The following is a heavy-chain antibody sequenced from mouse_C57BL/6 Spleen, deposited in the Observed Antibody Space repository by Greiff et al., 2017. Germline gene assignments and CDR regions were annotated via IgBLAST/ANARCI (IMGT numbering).Heavy chain of an antibody. Sequence: EVMLVESGGGLVKPGGSLKLSCAASGFTFSDYGMHWVRQAPEKGLEWVAYISSGSSTIYYADTVKGRFTISRDNAKTTLFLQMTSLRSEDTAMYYCARGAGYPYYFDYWGQGTTLTVSS. CDR1: GFTFSDYG. CDR3: ARGAGYPYYFDY. CDR2: ISSGSSTI. D-gene: IGHD3-3*01. V-gene: IGHV5-17*01. J-gene: IGHJ2*01.